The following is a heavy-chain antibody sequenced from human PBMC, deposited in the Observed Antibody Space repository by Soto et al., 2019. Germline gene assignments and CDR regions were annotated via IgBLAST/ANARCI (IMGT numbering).Heavy chain of an antibody. D-gene: IGHD1-26*01. CDR1: GFSFSNVS. Sequence: QVQLVDSGGGVVQPGRSLRISCARSGFSFSNVSMHWFRQAPGKGLEWVSTVRRDGSYAQYGDSVKGRFTISRDNHKNTLYLQINSLRVGDTAVYYCVREGPLKIVGAIDYWGQGTLVTVSS. CDR3: VREGPLKIVGAIDY. CDR2: VRRDGSYA. V-gene: IGHV3-33*01. J-gene: IGHJ4*02.